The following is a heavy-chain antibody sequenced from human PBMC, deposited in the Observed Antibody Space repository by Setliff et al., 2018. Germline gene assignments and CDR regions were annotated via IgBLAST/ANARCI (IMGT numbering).Heavy chain of an antibody. D-gene: IGHD5-12*01. CDR3: ARESRFGYSGYDCAFDF. Sequence: TLSLTCAVYGDSFSGYFWTWIRQPPGKGLEWIGDIDQSGSTNYNPSLKSRLTISVDTSKNQFSLSLSSVTAADTAVYYCARESRFGYSGYDCAFDFWGQGMLVTVSS. V-gene: IGHV4-34*01. CDR2: IDQSGST. CDR1: GDSFSGYF. J-gene: IGHJ4*02.